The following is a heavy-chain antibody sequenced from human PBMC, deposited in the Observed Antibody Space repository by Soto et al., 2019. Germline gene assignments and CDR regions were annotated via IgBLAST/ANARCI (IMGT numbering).Heavy chain of an antibody. Sequence: SVKVSCKASGGTISSYTISWVRQATKQGLEWMGRIIPILGIANYAQKFQGRVTITADKSTSTAYMELSSLRSEDTAVYYCARELCSGGSCYAPVRGMDVWGQGTTVTVS. D-gene: IGHD2-15*01. CDR1: GGTISSYT. CDR3: ARELCSGGSCYAPVRGMDV. CDR2: IIPILGIA. J-gene: IGHJ6*02. V-gene: IGHV1-69*04.